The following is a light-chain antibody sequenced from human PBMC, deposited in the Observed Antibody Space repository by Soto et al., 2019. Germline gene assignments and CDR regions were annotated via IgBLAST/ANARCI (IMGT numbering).Light chain of an antibody. V-gene: IGKV3D-20*02. CDR2: GAS. CDR3: QQRSNWPPWT. Sequence: EIVLTQSPGTLSLSPGERATLSCRASQSVSSNYLAWYQQKPGQAPRLLIYGASSRATGIPDRFSGSGSGTDFTLTISSLEPEDFAVYYCQQRSNWPPWTFGQGTKVEIK. CDR1: QSVSSNY. J-gene: IGKJ1*01.